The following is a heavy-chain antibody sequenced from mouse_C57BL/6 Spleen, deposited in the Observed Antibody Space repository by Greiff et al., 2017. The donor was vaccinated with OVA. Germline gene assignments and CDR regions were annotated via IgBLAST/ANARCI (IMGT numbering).Heavy chain of an antibody. D-gene: IGHD2-5*01. CDR2: ISSGSSTI. J-gene: IGHJ4*01. Sequence: EVQRVESGGGLVKPGGSLKLSCAASGFTFSDYGMHWVRQAPEKGLEWVAYISSGSSTIYYADTVKGRFTISRDNAKNTLFLQMTCMRYKDTAMYNWARYYSNSCYAMDYWGQGTSVTVSS. V-gene: IGHV5-17*01. CDR3: ARYYSNSCYAMDY. CDR1: GFTFSDYG.